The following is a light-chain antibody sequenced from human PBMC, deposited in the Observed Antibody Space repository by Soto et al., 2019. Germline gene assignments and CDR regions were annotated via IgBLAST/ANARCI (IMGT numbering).Light chain of an antibody. CDR1: QVIGSRY. CDR2: GAS. V-gene: IGKV3-20*01. CDR3: QQFGSSIPHT. J-gene: IGKJ2*01. Sequence: EIVMTQSPGTLSLSPGERATISCRASQVIGSRYLAWYHQKSGQAPRLLIYGASSRATGIPDRFSGSGSGREFTLTISRLEHADFGVYYCQQFGSSIPHTFGQGTKLEIK.